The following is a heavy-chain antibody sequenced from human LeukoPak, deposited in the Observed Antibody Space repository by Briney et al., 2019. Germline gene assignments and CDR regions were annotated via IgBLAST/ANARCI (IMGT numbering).Heavy chain of an antibody. V-gene: IGHV4-59*01. Sequence: SETLSLACTVSGGSTRSYYWSWIRQPPGKGLEWIGYIYYSGSTNYNPSLKSRVGISVDTSKNQFSLKLSSVTAADTAVYYCARTGSTVTMLYPFDHWGQGTLVTVSS. J-gene: IGHJ4*02. D-gene: IGHD4-17*01. CDR2: IYYSGST. CDR1: GGSTRSYY. CDR3: ARTGSTVTMLYPFDH.